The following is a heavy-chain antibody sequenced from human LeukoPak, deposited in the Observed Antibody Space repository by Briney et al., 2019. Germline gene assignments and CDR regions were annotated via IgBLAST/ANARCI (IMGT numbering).Heavy chain of an antibody. CDR1: GFTFSTYW. CDR3: ARDVIGPYCGGDCYIY. D-gene: IGHD2-21*02. Sequence: GGSLRLSCAASGFTFSTYWMNWVRQAPGKGLEGVSYISSSGSTIYYADSVKGRFTISRDNAKNSLYLQMNSLRAEDTAVYYCARDVIGPYCGGDCYIYWGQGTLVTVSS. CDR2: ISSSGSTI. J-gene: IGHJ4*02. V-gene: IGHV3-48*04.